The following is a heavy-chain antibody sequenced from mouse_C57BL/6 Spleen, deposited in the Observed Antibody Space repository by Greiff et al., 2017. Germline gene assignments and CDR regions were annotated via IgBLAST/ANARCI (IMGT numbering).Heavy chain of an antibody. D-gene: IGHD2-12*01. V-gene: IGHV1-19*01. J-gene: IGHJ4*01. CDR2: INPYNGGT. CDR1: GYTFTDYY. CDR3: ARETYYIAMDY. Sequence: EVQLQQSGPVLVKPGASVKMSCKASGYTFTDYYMNWVKQSHGKSLEWIGVINPYNGGTSFNQQFKGKATLTVDKSSSTAYMELNSLTSEDSAVYYCARETYYIAMDYWGQGTSGTVSS.